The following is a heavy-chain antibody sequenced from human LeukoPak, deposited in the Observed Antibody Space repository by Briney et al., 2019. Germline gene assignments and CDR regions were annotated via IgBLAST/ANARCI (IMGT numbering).Heavy chain of an antibody. CDR1: GFTVSNKY. Sequence: GGSLRLSCVASGFTVSNKYMSWVRQAPGKGLEWVSVLYNAGSTYYADSVKGRFTISRDNSKNTLYLQMYSLRAEDTAVYYCAGRHCSGGGCYFAGADPFDYWGQGTLVTVSS. CDR3: AGRHCSGGGCYFAGADPFDY. D-gene: IGHD2-15*01. CDR2: LYNAGST. V-gene: IGHV3-53*01. J-gene: IGHJ4*02.